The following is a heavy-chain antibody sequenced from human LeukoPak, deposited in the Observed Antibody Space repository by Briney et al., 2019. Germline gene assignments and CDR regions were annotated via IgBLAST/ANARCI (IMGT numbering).Heavy chain of an antibody. J-gene: IGHJ5*02. CDR1: GYTLTELS. Sequence: ASVKVSCKVSGYTLTELSMHWLRQAPGKGREWRGGFDPEDGETIYAQKFQGRVTMTEDTSTDTAYMELSSLRSEDTAVYYCATEAPEIPGNWNVPHRFNWFDPWGQGTLVTVSS. CDR2: FDPEDGET. D-gene: IGHD1-1*01. CDR3: ATEAPEIPGNWNVPHRFNWFDP. V-gene: IGHV1-24*01.